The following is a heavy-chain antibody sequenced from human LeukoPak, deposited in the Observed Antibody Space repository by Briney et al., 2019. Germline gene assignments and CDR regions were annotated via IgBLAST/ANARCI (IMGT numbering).Heavy chain of an antibody. CDR3: ARGGYSYGPGFDY. CDR1: GGSISSYY. Sequence: SETLSLTCTVSGGSISSYYWSWILQPPGKGLEWIGYIYYSGSTNYNPSLKSRVTISVDTSKNQFSLKLSSVTAADTAVYYCARGGYSYGPGFDYWGQGTLVTVSS. V-gene: IGHV4-59*01. D-gene: IGHD5-18*01. CDR2: IYYSGST. J-gene: IGHJ4*02.